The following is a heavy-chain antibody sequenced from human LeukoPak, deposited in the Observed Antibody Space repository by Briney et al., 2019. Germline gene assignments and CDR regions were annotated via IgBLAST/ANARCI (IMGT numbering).Heavy chain of an antibody. J-gene: IGHJ4*02. CDR1: GGSISSYY. CDR3: AANSYGYVTPFDY. CDR2: IYYSGST. Sequence: SETLSLTCTVSGGSISSYYWSWIRQPPGKGLEWIGYIYYSGSTNYNPSLKSRVTVSVDTSKNQFSLKLSSVTAADTAVYYCAANSYGYVTPFDYWGQGTLVTVSS. D-gene: IGHD5-18*01. V-gene: IGHV4-59*08.